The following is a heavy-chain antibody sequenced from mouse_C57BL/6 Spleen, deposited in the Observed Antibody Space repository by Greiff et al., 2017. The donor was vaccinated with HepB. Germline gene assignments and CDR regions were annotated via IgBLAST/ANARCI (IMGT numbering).Heavy chain of an antibody. V-gene: IGHV1-55*01. CDR2: IYPGSGST. CDR1: GYTFTSYW. J-gene: IGHJ3*01. CDR3: ARDGELDDYVWFAY. Sequence: QVQLQQPGAELVKPGASVKMSCKASGYTFTSYWITWVKQRPGQGLEWIGDIYPGSGSTNYNEKFKSKATLTVDTSTSTAYMQLSSLTSEDSAVYYCARDGELDDYVWFAYWGQGTLVTVSA. D-gene: IGHD2-4*01.